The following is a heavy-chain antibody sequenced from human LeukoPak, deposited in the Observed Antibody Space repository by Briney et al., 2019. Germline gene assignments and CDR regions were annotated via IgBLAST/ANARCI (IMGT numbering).Heavy chain of an antibody. Sequence: GGSLRLSCAVSGFIVNTYYMSWVRQAPGKGLEWVSIIYSDGSTYYADSVKGRFTISRDNSKNTLYLQMNSLRAEDTAVYYCARVPYSSSWYELGYWGQGTLVTVSS. J-gene: IGHJ4*02. CDR1: GFIVNTYY. V-gene: IGHV3-66*01. D-gene: IGHD6-13*01. CDR3: ARVPYSSSWYELGY. CDR2: IYSDGST.